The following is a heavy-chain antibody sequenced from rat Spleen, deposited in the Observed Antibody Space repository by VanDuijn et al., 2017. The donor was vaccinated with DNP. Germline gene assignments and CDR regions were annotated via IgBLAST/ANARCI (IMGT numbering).Heavy chain of an antibody. Sequence: EVQLVESGGDLVQPGRSLKLSCTASRFTFSDYGMAWVRQAPTKGLEWVASIYFGNGDTYYRDSVKGRFTISRDAAKNTHYLQMDSLRSEDTATYYCATQGITTGFPSWGQGTLVTVSS. CDR3: ATQGITTGFPS. V-gene: IGHV5S13*01. D-gene: IGHD1-1*01. CDR2: IYFGNGDT. CDR1: RFTFSDYG. J-gene: IGHJ3*01.